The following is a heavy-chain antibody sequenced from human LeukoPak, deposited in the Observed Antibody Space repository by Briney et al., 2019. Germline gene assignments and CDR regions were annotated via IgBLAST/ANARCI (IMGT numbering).Heavy chain of an antibody. CDR2: ISGSGGST. D-gene: IGHD4-17*01. CDR1: GFTFSSYA. J-gene: IGHJ6*02. Sequence: GGSLRLSCAASGFTFSSYAMSWVRQAPGKGLEWVSAISGSGGSTYYADSVKGRFTISRDNSKNTLYLQMNSLRAEDTAVYYCAKGQDGDYADYYYYYGMDVWGQGTTVTVSS. CDR3: AKGQDGDYADYYYYYGMDV. V-gene: IGHV3-23*01.